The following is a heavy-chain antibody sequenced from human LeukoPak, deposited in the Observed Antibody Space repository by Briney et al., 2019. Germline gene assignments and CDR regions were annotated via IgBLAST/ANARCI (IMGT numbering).Heavy chain of an antibody. J-gene: IGHJ6*02. Sequence: PGGSLTLSCAASGFTFSSYSMNWVRQAPGKGLEWVSSISSSSSYIYYADSVKGRFTISRDNAKNSLYLQMNSLRAEDTAVYYCARDLAAAVPKFSTGMDVWGQGTTVTVSS. CDR3: ARDLAAAVPKFSTGMDV. CDR1: GFTFSSYS. V-gene: IGHV3-21*01. D-gene: IGHD6-13*01. CDR2: ISSSSSYI.